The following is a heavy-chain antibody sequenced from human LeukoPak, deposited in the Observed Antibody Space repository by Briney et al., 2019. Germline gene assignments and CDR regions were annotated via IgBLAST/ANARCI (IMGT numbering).Heavy chain of an antibody. V-gene: IGHV4-59*08. CDR2: INYNGDT. J-gene: IGHJ4*02. Sequence: SETLSLTCTVSGDSITSTYWSWIRQPPGKGLEYLGYINYNGDTNYNPSLRGRLSLSLDMSKNQFSLKLTSVTAADTAVYFCAKSARVPYFWGQGILVTASS. CDR3: AKSARVPYF. D-gene: IGHD3-10*01. CDR1: GDSITSTY.